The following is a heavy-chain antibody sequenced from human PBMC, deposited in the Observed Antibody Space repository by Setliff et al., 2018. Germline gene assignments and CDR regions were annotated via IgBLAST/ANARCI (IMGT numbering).Heavy chain of an antibody. D-gene: IGHD3-22*01. CDR2: ISDSGGST. V-gene: IGHV3-23*01. CDR1: GFTFSSYA. Sequence: GGSLRLSCAGSGFTFSSYAMSWVRQAPGKGLEWVSTISDSGGSTYYADSVKGRFTISRDSSKNTLYLQMSSLRAEDTAVYYCAKLRYYYDSSGYYYRFDYFYYYMDVWGKGTTVTVSS. J-gene: IGHJ6*03. CDR3: AKLRYYYDSSGYYYRFDYFYYYMDV.